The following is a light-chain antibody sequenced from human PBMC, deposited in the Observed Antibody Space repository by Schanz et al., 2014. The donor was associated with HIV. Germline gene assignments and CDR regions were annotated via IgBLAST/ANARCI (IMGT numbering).Light chain of an antibody. CDR1: QSVDSSF. CDR3: QQYGSSPWT. CDR2: GAS. V-gene: IGKV3-20*01. Sequence: EIVLTQSPGTLSLSPGERATLSCRASQSVDSSFLAWYQQKPGQAPRLLIYGASTRVTGIPARFSGSGSGTDFTLTISRLEPEDFAVYYCQQYGSSPWTFGQGTRVDVK. J-gene: IGKJ1*01.